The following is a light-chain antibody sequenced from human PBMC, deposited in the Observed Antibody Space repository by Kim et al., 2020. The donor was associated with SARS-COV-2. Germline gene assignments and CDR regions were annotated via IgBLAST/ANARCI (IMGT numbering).Light chain of an antibody. V-gene: IGLV1-40*01. CDR3: QSYDSSLNVVV. CDR2: RNN. J-gene: IGLJ2*01. CDR1: SPKIGAGYD. Sequence: RVTISCTGGSPKIGAGYDVHWYRQLPGTAPKLLIYRNNNRPSGVPDRFSGSKSGTSASLAITGLQAEDEADYYCQSYDSSLNVVVFGGGTQLTVL.